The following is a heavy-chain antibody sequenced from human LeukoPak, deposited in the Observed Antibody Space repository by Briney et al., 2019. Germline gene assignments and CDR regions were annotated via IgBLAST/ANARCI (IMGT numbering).Heavy chain of an antibody. Sequence: GGSLRLSSEASGFTFSNYLIHWVRQAPGKGLEWVALISYDGRKKYYADSVKGRFTISRDNSKDTLFLQMNSLKTDDTAVYYCAREDYDDSSGYSSGLDVWGQGTTVTVSS. D-gene: IGHD3-22*01. CDR1: GFTFSNYL. CDR3: AREDYDDSSGYSSGLDV. V-gene: IGHV3-30*04. CDR2: ISYDGRKK. J-gene: IGHJ6*02.